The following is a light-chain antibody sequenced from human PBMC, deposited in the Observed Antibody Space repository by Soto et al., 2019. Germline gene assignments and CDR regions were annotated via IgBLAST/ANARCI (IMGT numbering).Light chain of an antibody. J-gene: IGKJ2*01. Sequence: DIQMTQSPSTLSASVGDRVTITCRASQTISTWLAWYQQKPGKAPKVLIYDASSLQSGVPSRFSGSASGTEFTLTISSLQPDDFATYYCQQYNSYSYTFGQGTKLEIK. V-gene: IGKV1-5*01. CDR1: QTISTW. CDR3: QQYNSYSYT. CDR2: DAS.